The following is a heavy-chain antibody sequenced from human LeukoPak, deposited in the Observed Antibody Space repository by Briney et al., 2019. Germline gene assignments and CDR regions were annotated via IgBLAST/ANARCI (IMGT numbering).Heavy chain of an antibody. CDR3: ARENGPVVPAAKIWFDP. CDR1: GFTLSIYA. Sequence: GGSLRLSCAASGFTLSIYAMSWVRQAPGKGLEWVSAISGSGGTAYYADSVKGRFTISRDNSKNTLYLQMNSLRAEDTAVYYCARENGPVVPAAKIWFDPWGQGTLVTVSS. D-gene: IGHD2-2*01. J-gene: IGHJ5*02. V-gene: IGHV3-23*01. CDR2: ISGSGGTA.